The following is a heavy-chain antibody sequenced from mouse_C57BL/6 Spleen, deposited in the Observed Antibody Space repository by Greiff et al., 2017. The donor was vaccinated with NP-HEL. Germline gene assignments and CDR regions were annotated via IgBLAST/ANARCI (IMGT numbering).Heavy chain of an antibody. D-gene: IGHD2-4*01. J-gene: IGHJ4*01. Sequence: EVMLVESGGGLVKPGGSLKLSCAASGFTFSDYGMHWVRQAPEQGLEWVAYISSGSSTIYYADTVKGRFTISRDNAKNTLFLQMTSLRSEDTAMYYCARNPLYYDYDGYAMDYWGQGTSVTVSS. V-gene: IGHV5-17*01. CDR1: GFTFSDYG. CDR3: ARNPLYYDYDGYAMDY. CDR2: ISSGSSTI.